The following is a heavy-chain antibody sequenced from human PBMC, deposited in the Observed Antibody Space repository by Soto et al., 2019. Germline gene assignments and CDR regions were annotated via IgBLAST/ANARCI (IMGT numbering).Heavy chain of an antibody. CDR2: LYSAGSA. V-gene: IGHV3-66*01. Sequence: EVQLVESGGGLVQPGGSLRLSCAASGFTVSSYHMSWVRQAPGKGLEWVSVLYSAGSADFADSVKGRFTISRDNSKNTXXXQXXXXXXXXXXXXXCXRVHSSSYHYFDYWGQGTLVTVSS. D-gene: IGHD6-13*01. CDR3: XRVHSSSYHYFDY. CDR1: GFTVSSYH. J-gene: IGHJ4*02.